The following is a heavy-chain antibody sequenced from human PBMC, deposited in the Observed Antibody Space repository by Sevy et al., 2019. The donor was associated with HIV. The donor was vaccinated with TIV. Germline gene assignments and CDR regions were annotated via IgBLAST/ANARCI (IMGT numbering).Heavy chain of an antibody. V-gene: IGHV7-4-1*02. J-gene: IGHJ6*02. CDR3: ARLKALKSYYYYGMDV. Sequence: ASVKVSCKASGYTFTSYAMNWVRQAPGQGLEWMGWINTNTGNPTYAQGFTGRFVFSLDTSVSTAYLQISSLKAKDTAVYYCARLKALKSYYYYGMDVWGQGTTVTVSS. CDR1: GYTFTSYA. CDR2: INTNTGNP.